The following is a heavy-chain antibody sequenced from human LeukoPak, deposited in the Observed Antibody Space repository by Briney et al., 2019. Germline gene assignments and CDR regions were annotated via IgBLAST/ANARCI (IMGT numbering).Heavy chain of an antibody. D-gene: IGHD3-10*01. CDR3: ARTSHRGADAFDI. Sequence: GGSLRLSCAASGFTFSSYNMNWVRQAPGKGLEWVSYISSSGSTIYYADSVKGRFTISRDNAKNSLYLQMNSLRAEDTAVYYCARTSHRGADAFDIWGQGTLVTVSS. CDR2: ISSSGSTI. CDR1: GFTFSSYN. J-gene: IGHJ3*02. V-gene: IGHV3-48*01.